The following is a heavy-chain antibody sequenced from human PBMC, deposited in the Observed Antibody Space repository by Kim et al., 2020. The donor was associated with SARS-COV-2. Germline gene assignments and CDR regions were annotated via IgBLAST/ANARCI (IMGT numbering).Heavy chain of an antibody. CDR3: AREGAYYGSGIYYYYGMDV. CDR2: IYHSGST. V-gene: IGHV4-4*02. J-gene: IGHJ6*02. CDR1: GGSISSSNW. Sequence: SETLSLTCAVSGGSISSSNWWSWVRQPPGKGLEWIGEIYHSGSTNYNPSLKSRVTISVDKSKNQFSLKLSSVTAADTAVYYCAREGAYYGSGIYYYYGMDVWGQGTTVTVSS. D-gene: IGHD3-10*01.